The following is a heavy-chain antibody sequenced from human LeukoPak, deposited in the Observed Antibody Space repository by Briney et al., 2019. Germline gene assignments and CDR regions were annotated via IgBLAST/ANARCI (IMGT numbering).Heavy chain of an antibody. V-gene: IGHV4-34*01. Sequence: AETLSLTCAVYGGSFSGYYWCWIRQPPGEGLEWMGSIYNTGGTSYNPPLKSRVTISVDGTKNQLSLKVNCVTAAATAVYYCASDVYGDQYFDYWGQGTLVTVSS. D-gene: IGHD4-17*01. CDR1: GGSFSGYY. J-gene: IGHJ4*02. CDR3: ASDVYGDQYFDY. CDR2: IYNTGGT.